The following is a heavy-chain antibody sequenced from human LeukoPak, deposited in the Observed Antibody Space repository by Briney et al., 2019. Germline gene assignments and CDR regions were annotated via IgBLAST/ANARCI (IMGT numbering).Heavy chain of an antibody. J-gene: IGHJ3*01. D-gene: IGHD2-21*02. CDR3: LAGDWRARDSFDG. CDR2: INQDGSQK. Sequence: GRSLRLSCAVSGLTFSIYWMSWARQAPRKGREWVANINQDGSQKYYVDSVKDRFTIPRDNAKNSFFRQMGSLRAADTCVYYSLAGDWRARDSFDGWGRGRMVTVSS. CDR1: GLTFSIYW. V-gene: IGHV3-7*01.